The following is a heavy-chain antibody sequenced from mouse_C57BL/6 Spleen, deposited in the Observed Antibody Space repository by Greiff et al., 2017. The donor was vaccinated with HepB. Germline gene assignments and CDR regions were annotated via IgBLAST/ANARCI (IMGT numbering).Heavy chain of an antibody. J-gene: IGHJ4*01. CDR3: ARGYGSFYYAMDY. CDR2: INPSTGGT. V-gene: IGHV1-42*01. CDR1: GYSFTGYY. Sequence: EVQLQESGPELVRPGASVKISCKASGYSFTGYYMNWVKQSPDKSLEWIGEINPSTGGTTYNQKFKAKATLTVDKSSSTAYMQLKSLTSEDSAVYYCARGYGSFYYAMDYWGQGTSVTVSS. D-gene: IGHD1-1*01.